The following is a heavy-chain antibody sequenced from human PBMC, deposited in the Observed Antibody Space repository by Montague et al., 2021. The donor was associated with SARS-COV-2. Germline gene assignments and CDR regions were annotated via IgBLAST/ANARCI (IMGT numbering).Heavy chain of an antibody. Sequence: SVKVSCKASGYTFTTYGITWVRQAPGQGLEWMGWINTYNGDTVYAQKFQGRVTMTSDTSTSTAYMELRSLRSDDSAVFYCARADSSGYLWYFGYWGQGTLVTVSS. V-gene: IGHV1-18*01. CDR3: ARADSSGYLWYFGY. D-gene: IGHD3-22*01. J-gene: IGHJ4*02. CDR2: INTYNGDT. CDR1: GYTFTTYG.